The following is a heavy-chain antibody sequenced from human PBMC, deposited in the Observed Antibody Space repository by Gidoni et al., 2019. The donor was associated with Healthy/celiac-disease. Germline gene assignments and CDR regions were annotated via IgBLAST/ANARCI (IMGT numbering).Heavy chain of an antibody. J-gene: IGHJ6*02. CDR1: GGSTRSDC. CDR3: ARGGATWGGYYDDYYYYGMDV. CDR2: IYYSESP. D-gene: IGHD3-3*01. V-gene: IGHV4-59*01. Sequence: VQLQEPGPGPVKPSETLSLTCTVPGGSTRSDCMRWIRQPPGKGLEWIGYIYYSESPNYTPSLKSRVTISVDTSKNQFSLKLSSVTAADTAVYYCARGGATWGGYYDDYYYYGMDVWGQGTTVTVSS.